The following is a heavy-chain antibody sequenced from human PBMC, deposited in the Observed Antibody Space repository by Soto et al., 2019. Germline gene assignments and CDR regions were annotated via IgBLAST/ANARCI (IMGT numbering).Heavy chain of an antibody. Sequence: WASVKVSCKAFGGTFSSYAISWVRQAPGQGLEWMGGIIPLFGTTNYAPKFQGRVAITADERARTAYMDLSSLKSEDTAVYYCATNNRASYHFDYRGQGTLGTVSS. J-gene: IGHJ4*02. V-gene: IGHV1-69*13. CDR3: ATNNRASYHFDY. CDR1: GGTFSSYA. CDR2: IIPLFGTT. D-gene: IGHD3-16*02.